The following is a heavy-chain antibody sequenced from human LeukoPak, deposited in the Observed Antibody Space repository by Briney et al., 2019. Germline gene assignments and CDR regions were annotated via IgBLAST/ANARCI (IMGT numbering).Heavy chain of an antibody. Sequence: ASVKVSFKASGYTFTGYYMHWVRPAPGQGLGWMGRINPNSGGTNYAQKFQGRVTMTRDTSISTAYMELSRLRSDDTAVYYCARSWVPAAVDYWGQGTLVTVSS. CDR3: ARSWVPAAVDY. CDR2: INPNSGGT. J-gene: IGHJ4*02. V-gene: IGHV1-2*06. CDR1: GYTFTGYY. D-gene: IGHD2-2*01.